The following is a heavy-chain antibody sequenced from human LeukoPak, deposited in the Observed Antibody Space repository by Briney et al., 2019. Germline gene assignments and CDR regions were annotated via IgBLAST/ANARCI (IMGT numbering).Heavy chain of an antibody. V-gene: IGHV1-46*01. D-gene: IGHD3-3*01. J-gene: IGHJ3*02. Sequence: ASVKVSCKASGYTFTNYYMHWVRQAPGQGLEWMGIINPSGGSTSYAQKVRGRVTMTRDTSTSTVYMELSRLRSDDTAVYYCARAASTIFGVGYDAFDIWGQGTMVTVSS. CDR1: GYTFTNYY. CDR3: ARAASTIFGVGYDAFDI. CDR2: INPSGGST.